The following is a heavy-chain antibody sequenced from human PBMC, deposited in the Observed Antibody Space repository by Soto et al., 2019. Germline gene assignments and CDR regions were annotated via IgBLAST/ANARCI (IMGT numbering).Heavy chain of an antibody. CDR1: GVTFSSYA. J-gene: IGHJ4*02. CDR3: AKDSAVLLWFGELLNYFDY. V-gene: IGHV3-23*01. D-gene: IGHD3-10*01. CDR2: ISGSGGST. Sequence: PGGSLRLSCAASGVTFSSYAMSWVRQAPGKGLEWVSAISGSGGSTYYADSVKGRFTISRDNSKNTLYLQMNSLRAEDTAVYYCAKDSAVLLWFGELLNYFDYWGQGTLVTVSS.